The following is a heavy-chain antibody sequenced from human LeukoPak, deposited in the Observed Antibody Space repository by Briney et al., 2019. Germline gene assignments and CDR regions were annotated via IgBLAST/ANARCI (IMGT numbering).Heavy chain of an antibody. CDR3: ARTVAGYLKFDY. D-gene: IGHD6-19*01. CDR2: IYYSGST. CDR1: GGAITNYY. V-gene: IGHV4-59*01. Sequence: SETLSLTCGVSGGAITNYYSSWIRQPPGKGLKWIGYIYYSGSTNYNPSLKSRVTISVDTSKNQFSLKLSSVTAADTAVYYCARTVAGYLKFDYWGQGTLVTVSS. J-gene: IGHJ4*02.